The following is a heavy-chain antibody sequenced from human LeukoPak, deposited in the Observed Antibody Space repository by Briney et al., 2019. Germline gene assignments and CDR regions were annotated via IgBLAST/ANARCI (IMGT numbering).Heavy chain of an antibody. CDR2: IWYDGSNK. CDR1: GFTFSSYG. D-gene: IGHD2-2*01. CDR3: ARVSCSSTSCHFDY. J-gene: IGHJ4*02. Sequence: PGGSLRLSCAASGFTFSSYGMHWVRQAPGKGLEWVAVIWYDGSNKYYADSVKGRFTISRDNSKNTLYLQMNSLRAEDTAVYYCARVSCSSTSCHFDYWGQGTPVTVSS. V-gene: IGHV3-33*01.